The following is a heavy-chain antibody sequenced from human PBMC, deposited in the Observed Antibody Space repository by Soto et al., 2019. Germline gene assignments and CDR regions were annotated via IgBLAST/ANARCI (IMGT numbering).Heavy chain of an antibody. D-gene: IGHD2-8*01. CDR2: ISSSSSYI. V-gene: IGHV3-21*01. J-gene: IGHJ4*02. Sequence: GGSLRLSCAASGFTFSSYSMNWVRQAPGKGLEWVSSISSSSSYIYYADSVKGRFTISRDNAKNSLYLQMNSLRAEDTAVYYCARDVVFVPRANGPYYFVYWGQGTLVTVFS. CDR3: ARDVVFVPRANGPYYFVY. CDR1: GFTFSSYS.